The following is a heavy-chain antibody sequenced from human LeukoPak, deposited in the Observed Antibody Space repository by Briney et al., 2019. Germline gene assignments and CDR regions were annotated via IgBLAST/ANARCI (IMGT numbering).Heavy chain of an antibody. CDR2: IWYDGSNK. D-gene: IGHD6-19*01. V-gene: IGHV3-33*01. CDR3: ARDRVAGWFDP. J-gene: IGHJ5*02. CDR1: GFTFSSYG. Sequence: GRSLIPSCAASGFTFSSYGMHWVRQAPGKGLEWVAVIWYDGSNKYYADSVKGRFTISRDNSKNTLYLQMNSLRAEDTAVYYCARDRVAGWFDPWGQGTLVTVSS.